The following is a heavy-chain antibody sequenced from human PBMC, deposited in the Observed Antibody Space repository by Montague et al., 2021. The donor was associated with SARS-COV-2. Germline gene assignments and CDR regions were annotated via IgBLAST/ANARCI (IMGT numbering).Heavy chain of an antibody. J-gene: IGHJ4*02. CDR1: GGSFSGYY. Sequence: SETLSLTCAVYGGSFSGYYWSWIRQPPGKGLEWIGEINHSGSTNYNPSLKSRVTISVDTSKSQFSLKLSSVTAADTAVYYCAKYGDWFDYWGQGTLVTVSS. V-gene: IGHV4-34*01. CDR3: AKYGDWFDY. CDR2: INHSGST. D-gene: IGHD4-17*01.